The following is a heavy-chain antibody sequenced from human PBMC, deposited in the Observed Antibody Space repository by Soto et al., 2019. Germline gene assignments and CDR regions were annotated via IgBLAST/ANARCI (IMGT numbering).Heavy chain of an antibody. D-gene: IGHD2-8*02. V-gene: IGHV3-23*01. CDR3: AKVPRDCTGSFCYGGYFQY. Sequence: GGSLRLSCAASGFTFSSYAMTWVRQAPGKGLEWVSVISAGGGSTYYADSVKGRFTISRDNSRSTLYLQMNSLRAEDTAVYYCAKVPRDCTGSFCYGGYFQYWGQGTLVTVSS. J-gene: IGHJ1*01. CDR2: ISAGGGST. CDR1: GFTFSSYA.